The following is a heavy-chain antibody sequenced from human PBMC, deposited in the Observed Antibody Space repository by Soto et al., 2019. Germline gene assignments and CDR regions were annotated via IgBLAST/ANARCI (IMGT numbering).Heavy chain of an antibody. CDR1: GYTFTSYG. V-gene: IGHV1-18*04. Sequence: QVQLVQSGAEVKKPGASVKVSCKASGYTFTSYGISWVRQAPGQGLDWMGWISAYNGNTKYAQDLQGRVIMTTDTSTSTAYMELRSLRSADAAMYYCARFSGGSYNTYYFYYGMVVWGQGTTVTVSS. CDR3: ARFSGGSYNTYYFYYGMVV. J-gene: IGHJ6*02. D-gene: IGHD2-15*01. CDR2: ISAYNGNT.